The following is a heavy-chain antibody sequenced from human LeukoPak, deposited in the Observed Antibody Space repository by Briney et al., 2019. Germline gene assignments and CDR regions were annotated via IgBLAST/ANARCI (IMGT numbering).Heavy chain of an antibody. CDR2: ISASGGET. Sequence: GGSLRLSCVSSGSGFTFTRYAMSWVRQAPGKGLQWVATISASGGETNYADSVKGRFTISRDNSNYILYLQMNSLTDADTAVYYCANRGTTGSWGQGTLVAVSS. J-gene: IGHJ5*02. CDR3: ANRGTTGS. CDR1: GFTFTRYA. V-gene: IGHV3-23*01. D-gene: IGHD1-1*01.